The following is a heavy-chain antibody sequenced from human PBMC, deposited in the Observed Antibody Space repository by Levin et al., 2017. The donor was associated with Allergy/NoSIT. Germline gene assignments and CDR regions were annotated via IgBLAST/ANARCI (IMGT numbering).Heavy chain of an antibody. J-gene: IGHJ4*02. CDR2: IYYSGST. V-gene: IGHV4-30-4*01. D-gene: IGHD2-2*01. Sequence: SQTLSLTCSVSGGSIRSDSGDYSWSWIRQPPGQGLEWIGYIYYSGSTYSNPSLKSRVTISLDTSKNHFSLKLDSVTAADTAVYHCARLHCSTTSCYLDQWGQGALVTVSS. CDR1: GGSIRSDSGDYS. CDR3: ARLHCSTTSCYLDQ.